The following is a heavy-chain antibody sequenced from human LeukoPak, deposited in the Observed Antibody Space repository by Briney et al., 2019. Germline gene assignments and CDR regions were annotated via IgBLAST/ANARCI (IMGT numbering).Heavy chain of an antibody. Sequence: ASVKVSCKASGYTFSDYVIHWVRQAPGQGLECMGWINPKSGGTNYVQKFQGRVTMTRDTSINTVYMELSSLNSDDTAMYYCARDVIRGDDQGWFDLWGQGTLVTVCS. CDR1: GYTFSDYV. CDR2: INPKSGGT. J-gene: IGHJ5*02. CDR3: ARDVIRGDDQGWFDL. V-gene: IGHV1-2*02. D-gene: IGHD3-10*01.